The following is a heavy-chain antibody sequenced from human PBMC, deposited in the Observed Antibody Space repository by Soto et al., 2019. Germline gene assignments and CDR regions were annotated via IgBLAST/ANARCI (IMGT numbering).Heavy chain of an antibody. CDR3: ARGRKDYSSSWYVD. CDR1: GGSFSGYY. J-gene: IGHJ4*02. CDR2: INHSGST. D-gene: IGHD6-13*01. Sequence: QVQLQQWGAGLLKPSETLSLTCAVYGGSFSGYYWSWIRQPPGKGLEWIGEINHSGSTNYNPSLKSRLTISVDTSKNQFSLKLSAVTAADTAVYYCARGRKDYSSSWYVDWGQGTLVTVSS. V-gene: IGHV4-34*01.